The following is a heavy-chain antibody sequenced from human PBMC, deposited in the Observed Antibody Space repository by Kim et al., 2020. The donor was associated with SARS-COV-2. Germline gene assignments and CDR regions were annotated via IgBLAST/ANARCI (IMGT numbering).Heavy chain of an antibody. CDR3: AKGYNWNLFDY. D-gene: IGHD1-20*01. Sequence: GGSLRLSCAASGFTFDDYAMHWVRQAPGKGLEWVSGISWNSGSIGYADSVKGRFTISRDNAKNSLYLQMNSLRAEDTALYYCAKGYNWNLFDYWGQGTLVTVSS. J-gene: IGHJ4*02. V-gene: IGHV3-9*01. CDR1: GFTFDDYA. CDR2: ISWNSGSI.